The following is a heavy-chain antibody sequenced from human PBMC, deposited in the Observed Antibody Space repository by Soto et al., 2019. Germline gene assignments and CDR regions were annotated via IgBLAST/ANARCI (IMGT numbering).Heavy chain of an antibody. CDR1: GGSIDSFY. V-gene: IGHV4-59*01. D-gene: IGHD3-10*01. CDR2: IYYTGST. Sequence: SETLSLTCSVSGGSIDSFYWGWIRQSPGKGLEWIGYIYYTGSTVYNPSLKSRVTIAIDTSKTQFSLKLTSVTAADTAVYYCARVKYGPGSSLHTFDYWGQGTLVTVSS. J-gene: IGHJ4*02. CDR3: ARVKYGPGSSLHTFDY.